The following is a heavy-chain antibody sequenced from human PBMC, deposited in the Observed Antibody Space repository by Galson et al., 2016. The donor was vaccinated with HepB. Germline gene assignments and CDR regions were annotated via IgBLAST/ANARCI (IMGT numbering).Heavy chain of an antibody. J-gene: IGHJ5*02. CDR3: ARWSDSHGFDP. V-gene: IGHV3-53*01. Sequence: SLGLSCAASGFTVSSNYMNWVRRAPGKGLEWVSAIYSSGYTYYADSVKGRFTISRDNSKNTLYLQMNSLRAEDTAVFYCARWSDSHGFDPWGQGTLVTVSS. CDR1: GFTVSSNY. D-gene: IGHD3-3*01. CDR2: IYSSGYT.